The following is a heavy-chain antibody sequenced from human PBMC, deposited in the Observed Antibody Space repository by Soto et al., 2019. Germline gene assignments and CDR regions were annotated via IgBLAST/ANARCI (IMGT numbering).Heavy chain of an antibody. D-gene: IGHD1-26*01. CDR2: INAGNGNT. CDR1: GYTFTSYA. J-gene: IGHJ5*02. V-gene: IGHV1-3*01. Sequence: GASVKVSCKASGYTFTSYAMHWVRQAPGQRLEWMGRINAGNGNTKYSQKFQGRVTITRDTSASTAYMELSSLRSEDTAVYYCARESSIVGATSESWFDPWGQGTLVTVSS. CDR3: ARESSIVGATSESWFDP.